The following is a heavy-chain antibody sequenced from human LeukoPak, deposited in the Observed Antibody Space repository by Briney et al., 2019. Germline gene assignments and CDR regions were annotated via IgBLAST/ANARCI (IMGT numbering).Heavy chain of an antibody. V-gene: IGHV3-23*01. CDR2: TSGSGGNS. J-gene: IGHJ6*03. CDR3: AKSHRGGLRFLVGFFYMDV. Sequence: GGSLRLSCAASGFSFSNKAMQWVRQAPGKGLEWVSATSGSGGNSYYLDSVEGRFTTSRDNSNNTVYLQMNSLRAEDTAVYYCAKSHRGGLRFLVGFFYMDVWGSGTAVAVSS. D-gene: IGHD3-3*01. CDR1: GFSFSNKA.